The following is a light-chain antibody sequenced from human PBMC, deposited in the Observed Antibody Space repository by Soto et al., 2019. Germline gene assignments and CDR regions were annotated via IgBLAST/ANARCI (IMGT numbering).Light chain of an antibody. CDR3: AAWDDSLSGPGV. J-gene: IGLJ7*01. V-gene: IGLV1-47*01. Sequence: QLVLTQPPSASGTPGQRVTISCSGSSSNIGNFYVYWYQQLPGTAPKLLIYKNNQRPLGVPDRFSGSKSGTSASPAISGLRSEDEADYYCAAWDDSLSGPGVFGGGTQLTVL. CDR2: KNN. CDR1: SSNIGNFY.